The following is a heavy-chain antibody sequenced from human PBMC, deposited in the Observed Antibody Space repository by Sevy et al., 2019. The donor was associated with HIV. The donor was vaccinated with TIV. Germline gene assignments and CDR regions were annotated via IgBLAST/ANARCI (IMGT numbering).Heavy chain of an antibody. D-gene: IGHD3-16*01. CDR1: GFTFSSYA. CDR3: ARDYDYVWGSPMDV. J-gene: IGHJ6*03. V-gene: IGHV3-30*04. CDR2: IAYDGRNK. Sequence: GSLRLSCAASGFTFSSYAMHWVRQAPGKGLEWMAVIAYDGRNKYYADSVKGRFTISRDNSKNTLYLQMNSLRAEDTAVYYCARDYDYVWGSPMDVWGKGTTVTVSS.